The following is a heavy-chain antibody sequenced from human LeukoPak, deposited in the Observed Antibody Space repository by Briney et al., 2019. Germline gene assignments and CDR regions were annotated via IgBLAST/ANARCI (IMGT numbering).Heavy chain of an antibody. CDR1: GYTFTSYY. Sequence: ASVKVSCKASGYTFTSYYMHWVRQAPGQGLEWMGIINPSGGSTSYAQKFQGRVTMTRDTSTSTVYMELSSLRSEDTAVYYCAREWLPGSYYTSWLDPWGQGTLVTVSS. CDR2: INPSGGST. D-gene: IGHD3-10*01. J-gene: IGHJ5*02. CDR3: AREWLPGSYYTSWLDP. V-gene: IGHV1-46*01.